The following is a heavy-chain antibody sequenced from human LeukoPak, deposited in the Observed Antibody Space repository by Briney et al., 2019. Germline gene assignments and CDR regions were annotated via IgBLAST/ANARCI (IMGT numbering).Heavy chain of an antibody. J-gene: IGHJ4*02. Sequence: GGSLRLSCAASGFTFSDYYMSWIRQAPGNGLEWVSYISSSGSTIYYADSVKGRFTISRDNAKNSLYLQMNSLRAEDTAVYYCARDERLGFESVLSDYWGQGTLVTVSS. V-gene: IGHV3-11*01. CDR3: ARDERLGFESVLSDY. D-gene: IGHD1-1*01. CDR2: ISSSGSTI. CDR1: GFTFSDYY.